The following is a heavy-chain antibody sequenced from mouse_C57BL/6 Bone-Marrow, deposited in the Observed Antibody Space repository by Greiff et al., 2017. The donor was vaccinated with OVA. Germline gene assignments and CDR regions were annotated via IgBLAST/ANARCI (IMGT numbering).Heavy chain of an antibody. J-gene: IGHJ3*01. D-gene: IGHD3-3*01. CDR1: GYTFTSYW. CDR3: ARWRDGDWFAY. Sequence: QVQLKQPGAELVMPGASVKLSCKASGYTFTSYWMHWVKQRPGQGLEWIGEIDPSDSYTNYNQKFKGKSTLTVDKSSSTAYMQLSSLTSEDSAVYYCARWRDGDWFAYWGQGTLVTVSA. V-gene: IGHV1-69*01. CDR2: IDPSDSYT.